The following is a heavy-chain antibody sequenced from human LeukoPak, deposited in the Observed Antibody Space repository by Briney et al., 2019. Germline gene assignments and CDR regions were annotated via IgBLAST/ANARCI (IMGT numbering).Heavy chain of an antibody. CDR1: GYTFTSHD. V-gene: IGHV1-8*01. Sequence: ASAKVSCKASGYTFTSHDINWVRRAPGQGLEWMGWMNPNSGNTGYAQKFQGRATMTRNTAMSTAYMELSSLRFEDTAVYYCATGVAVVASTDSWGQGTLVTVSS. CDR3: ATGVAVVASTDS. CDR2: MNPNSGNT. J-gene: IGHJ5*01. D-gene: IGHD2-15*01.